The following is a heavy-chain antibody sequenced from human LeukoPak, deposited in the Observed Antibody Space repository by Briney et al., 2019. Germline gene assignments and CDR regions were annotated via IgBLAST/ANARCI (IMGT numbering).Heavy chain of an antibody. V-gene: IGHV4-34*01. Sequence: KASETLSLTCAVYGESFSDYYWSWIRQPPGKGVQWIGEINHSGSTNYNPSLKSRVTISVDTSKNQFSLKLSSVTAADTAVYFCARASNYSSSSGVYFDYWGQGTLVTVSS. CDR1: GESFSDYY. J-gene: IGHJ4*02. CDR3: ARASNYSSSSGVYFDY. CDR2: INHSGST. D-gene: IGHD6-6*01.